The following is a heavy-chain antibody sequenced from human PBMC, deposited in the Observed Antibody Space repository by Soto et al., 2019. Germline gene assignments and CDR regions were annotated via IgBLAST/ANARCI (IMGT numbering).Heavy chain of an antibody. CDR2: INAGNGNT. D-gene: IGHD6-13*01. CDR3: AISQIIAAAIGY. V-gene: IGHV1-3*01. Sequence: ASVKVSCKASGYTFTSYAMHWVRQAPGQRLEWMGWINAGNGNTKYSQKFQGRVTTTRDTSASTAYMELSSLRSEDTAVYYCAISQIIAAAIGYWGQGTLVTVSS. CDR1: GYTFTSYA. J-gene: IGHJ4*02.